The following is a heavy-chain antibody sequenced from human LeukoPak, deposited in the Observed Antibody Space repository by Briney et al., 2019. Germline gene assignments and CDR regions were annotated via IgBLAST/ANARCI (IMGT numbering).Heavy chain of an antibody. J-gene: IGHJ6*04. V-gene: IGHV1-18*01. CDR3: ARGRSRVVAASVRMLMDV. CDR2: ISAYNGNT. D-gene: IGHD2-15*01. CDR1: GYTFTSYG. Sequence: ASVKVSCKASGYTFTSYGISWVRQAPGQGLEWMAWISAYNGNTNYAQKLQGRVTMTTDTSTSTAYMELRSLRSDDTAVYYCARGRSRVVAASVRMLMDVWGKGTTVTVSS.